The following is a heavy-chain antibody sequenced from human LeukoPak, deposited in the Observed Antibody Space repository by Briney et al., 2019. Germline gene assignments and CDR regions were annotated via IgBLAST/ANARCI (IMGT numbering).Heavy chain of an antibody. CDR2: INLDGSVR. J-gene: IGHJ4*02. CDR1: GFTFSGYW. Sequence: PGGPLRLSCAASGFTFSGYWMSWVRQAPGKGLEWVANINLDGSVRHYVDSARGRFTISRDNAKNSLYLQMNSLRAEDTALYYCATSDDSSGSDWDQGTLVTVSS. CDR3: ATSDDSSGSD. D-gene: IGHD3-22*01. V-gene: IGHV3-7*01.